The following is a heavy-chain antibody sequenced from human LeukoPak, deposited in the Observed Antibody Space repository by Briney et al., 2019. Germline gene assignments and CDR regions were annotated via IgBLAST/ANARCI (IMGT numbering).Heavy chain of an antibody. V-gene: IGHV1-2*06. CDR1: GYTFTGYH. Sequence: ASVKVSCKASGYTFTGYHIHWVRQAPGQGLEWVGRINPYSGDTNFAQKFQGRFTMTRDTSITTAYMDLSSLTPDDTAVYFCARDQGSLTRSWYTGYWGQGTQVTVSS. D-gene: IGHD6-13*01. J-gene: IGHJ4*02. CDR2: INPYSGDT. CDR3: ARDQGSLTRSWYTGY.